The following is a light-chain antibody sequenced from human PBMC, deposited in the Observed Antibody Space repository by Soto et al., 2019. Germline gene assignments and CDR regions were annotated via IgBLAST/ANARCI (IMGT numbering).Light chain of an antibody. Sequence: EIVMTQSPATLSVSPGDRATLSCRASQSVSSNLAWYQQKPGQAPRLLIYGASTRATGIPARFSGSCSGTECTLTISSLKSEDFAVYYCQQYNNWPRTFGQGTKVEIK. CDR3: QQYNNWPRT. J-gene: IGKJ1*01. CDR2: GAS. V-gene: IGKV3-15*01. CDR1: QSVSSN.